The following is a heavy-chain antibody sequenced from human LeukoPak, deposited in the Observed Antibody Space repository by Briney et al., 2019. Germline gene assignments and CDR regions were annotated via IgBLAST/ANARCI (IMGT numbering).Heavy chain of an antibody. Sequence: SGGSLRLSCAASGFTFSSYSMNWVRQAPGKGLEWVSSISSSSSYIYYADSVKGRFTISRDNAKDSLYLQMNSLRAEDTAVYYCARAWTGYSYGDYWGQGTLVTVSS. CDR3: ARAWTGYSYGDY. CDR2: ISSSSSYI. CDR1: GFTFSSYS. J-gene: IGHJ4*02. D-gene: IGHD5-18*01. V-gene: IGHV3-21*04.